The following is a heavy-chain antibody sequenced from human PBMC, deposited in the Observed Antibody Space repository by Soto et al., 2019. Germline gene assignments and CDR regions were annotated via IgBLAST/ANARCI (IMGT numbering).Heavy chain of an antibody. CDR2: IYYSGST. V-gene: IGHV4-59*08. Sequence: QVQLQESGPGLVKPSETLSLTCTVSGGSISSYYWSWIRQPPGKGLEWIGYIYYSGSTNYNPSLKRRVTISVDTSKNPFSPKLSSLTAADTGVYYCVGRYRGTLYYWGQGTPVTVSS. J-gene: IGHJ4*01. CDR1: GGSISSYY. D-gene: IGHD2-15*01. CDR3: VGRYRGTLYY.